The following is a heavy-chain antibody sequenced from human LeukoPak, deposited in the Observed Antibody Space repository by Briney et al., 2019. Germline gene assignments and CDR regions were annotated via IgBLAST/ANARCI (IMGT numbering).Heavy chain of an antibody. CDR3: ARGRSTPAP. Sequence: SETLSLTCTVSGGSISSQYWSWIRQPPGKGLEWIGYIYYSGSTNYNPSLKSRVTISVDTSKNQFSLKLSSVTAADTAVYYCARGRSTPAPWGQGTLVTVSS. V-gene: IGHV4-59*11. D-gene: IGHD6-13*01. CDR1: GGSISSQY. CDR2: IYYSGST. J-gene: IGHJ5*02.